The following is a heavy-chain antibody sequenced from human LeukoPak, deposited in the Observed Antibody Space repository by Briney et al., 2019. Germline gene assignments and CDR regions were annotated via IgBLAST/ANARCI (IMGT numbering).Heavy chain of an antibody. V-gene: IGHV3-23*01. CDR1: GFIFSSYA. Sequence: GGSLRLSCAASGFIFSSYAMSWVRQAPGKGLEWVSGISGGGSTYYADSVKGRFTIPRDNAKNTLYLQMNSLRAEDTAVYYCARGLPFDYWGQGTLVTVSS. CDR3: ARGLPFDY. CDR2: ISGGGST. J-gene: IGHJ4*02. D-gene: IGHD2-15*01.